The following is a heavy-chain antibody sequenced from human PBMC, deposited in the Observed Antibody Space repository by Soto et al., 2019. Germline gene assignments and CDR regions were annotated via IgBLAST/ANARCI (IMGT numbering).Heavy chain of an antibody. CDR3: AKSRVFIGAIVTLLDS. CDR2: ISNNGDTA. D-gene: IGHD3-16*02. V-gene: IGHV3-23*01. Sequence: EAQLLESGGGLVQPGGSLTLSCATSGFTFSSYAMVWVRQAAEKGLEWVASISNNGDTAYYADSVKGRFTISRGNSENTLYLQMNGLRADDTALYFCAKSRVFIGAIVTLLDSWGQGTQVTVSS. CDR1: GFTFSSYA. J-gene: IGHJ4*02.